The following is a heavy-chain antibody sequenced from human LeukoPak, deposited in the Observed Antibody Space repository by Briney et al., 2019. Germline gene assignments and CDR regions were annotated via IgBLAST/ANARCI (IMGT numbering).Heavy chain of an antibody. CDR3: ARDFIAAAATRYYYYYMDV. Sequence: GASVKVSCKASGYTFTGYYMHWVRQAPGQGLEWMGRINPNSGGTNYAQKFQGRVTMTRDTSISTAYVELSRLRSDDTAVYYCARDFIAAAATRYYYYYMDVWGKGTTVTVSS. J-gene: IGHJ6*03. CDR2: INPNSGGT. V-gene: IGHV1-2*06. D-gene: IGHD6-13*01. CDR1: GYTFTGYY.